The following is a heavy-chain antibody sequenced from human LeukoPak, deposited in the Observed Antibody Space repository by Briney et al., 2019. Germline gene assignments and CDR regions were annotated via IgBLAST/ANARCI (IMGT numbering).Heavy chain of an antibody. CDR1: GYTFTSYA. J-gene: IGHJ4*02. V-gene: IGHV1-3*01. D-gene: IGHD2-15*01. Sequence: ASVKVSCKASGYTFTSYAMHWVRQAPGQRLEWMGWINAGNGNTKYSQKFQGRVTITRDTSASTAYMELSSLRSEDTAVCYCARALEYCSGGSCYEYFDYWGQGTLVTVSS. CDR3: ARALEYCSGGSCYEYFDY. CDR2: INAGNGNT.